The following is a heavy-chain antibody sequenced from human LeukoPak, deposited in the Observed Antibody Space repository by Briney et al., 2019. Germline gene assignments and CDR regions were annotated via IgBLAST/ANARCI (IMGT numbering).Heavy chain of an antibody. D-gene: IGHD1-26*01. CDR1: GYTFTSYA. CDR2: INAGNGNT. V-gene: IGHV1-3*01. J-gene: IGHJ4*02. CDR3: ARDGASGSFDY. Sequence: ASVKVSCKASGYTFTSYAMHWVRQAPGQRLEWMGWINAGNGNTKYSQKLQGRVTMTTDTSTSTAYMELRSLRSDDTAVYYCARDGASGSFDYWGQGTLVTVSS.